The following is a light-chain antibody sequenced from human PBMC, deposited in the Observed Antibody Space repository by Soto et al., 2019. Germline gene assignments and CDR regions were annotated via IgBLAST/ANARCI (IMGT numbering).Light chain of an antibody. Sequence: DIKMTQSPSSLSASVGDRVTITCRASQSIISYLNWYQQKAGKAPNLLIYDASSLQSGVPSRFSGSGSGTDFTLTISNLQPEDFATYHCRQTYSTPLTFGQGTRLEIK. CDR2: DAS. CDR3: RQTYSTPLT. J-gene: IGKJ5*01. CDR1: QSIISY. V-gene: IGKV1-39*01.